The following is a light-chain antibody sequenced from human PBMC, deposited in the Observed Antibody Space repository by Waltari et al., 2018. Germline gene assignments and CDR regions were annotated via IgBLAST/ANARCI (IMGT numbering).Light chain of an antibody. CDR3: QQSYNTPWT. CDR1: QSISRY. J-gene: IGKJ1*01. CDR2: AAS. V-gene: IGKV1-39*01. Sequence: DIQMAQSPSSLSASVGDRVSLTCRPTQSISRYLNWYQQKPGKAPKLLIYAASTLQTGVPTGFSGSGSGTEFTLTSSPLQPEDFATYYCQQSYNTPWTFGQGTRV.